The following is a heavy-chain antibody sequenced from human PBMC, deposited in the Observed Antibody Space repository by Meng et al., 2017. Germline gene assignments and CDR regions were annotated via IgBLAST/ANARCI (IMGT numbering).Heavy chain of an antibody. D-gene: IGHD2-15*01. V-gene: IGHV4-34*01. CDR2: INHSGST. CDR3: ACPAKLGYCSGGSCYSFEN. J-gene: IGHJ4*02. Sequence: QVQLQQWGAGLLKPSETLSLTCAVYGGSSSGYYWSWIRQPPGKGLELIGEINHSGSTNYNPSLKSRVTISVDTSKNQFSLKLSSVTAADTAVYYCACPAKLGYCSGGSCYSFENWGQGTLVTVSS. CDR1: GGSSSGYY.